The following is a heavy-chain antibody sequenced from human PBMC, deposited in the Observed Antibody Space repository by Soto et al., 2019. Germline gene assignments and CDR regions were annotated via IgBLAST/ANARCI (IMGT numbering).Heavy chain of an antibody. J-gene: IGHJ6*02. CDR1: GFTFSSYA. CDR2: ISYDGSNK. CDR3: ARDDTTALYDFWSGYGHYYYYYGMDV. D-gene: IGHD3-3*01. V-gene: IGHV3-30-3*01. Sequence: QVQLVESGGGVVQPGRSLRLSCAASGFTFSSYAMHWVRQAPGKGLEWVAVISYDGSNKYYADSVKGRFTISRDNSKNTLYLQMNSLRAEDTAVYYCARDDTTALYDFWSGYGHYYYYYGMDVWGQGTTVTVSS.